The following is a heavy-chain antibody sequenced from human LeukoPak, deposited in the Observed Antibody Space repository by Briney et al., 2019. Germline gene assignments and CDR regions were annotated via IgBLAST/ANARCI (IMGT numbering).Heavy chain of an antibody. CDR2: IYYSGST. J-gene: IGHJ4*02. V-gene: IGHV4-39*07. Sequence: SETLSLTCTVSGGSISSSSYYWGWIRQPPGKGLEWIGSIYYSGSTYYNPSLKSRVTIPVDTSKNQFSLKLSSVTAADTAVYYCARAVPRGYSYGRRGYYFDYWGQGTLVTVSS. CDR3: ARAVPRGYSYGRRGYYFDY. D-gene: IGHD5-18*01. CDR1: GGSISSSSYY.